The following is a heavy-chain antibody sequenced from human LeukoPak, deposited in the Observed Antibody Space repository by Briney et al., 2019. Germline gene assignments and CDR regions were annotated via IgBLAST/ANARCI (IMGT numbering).Heavy chain of an antibody. CDR2: INPSGGST. J-gene: IGHJ5*02. CDR3: ARDQPEDIVVVPAAQTTRGWFDP. CDR1: GYTFTSYY. Sequence: ASVKVSCKASGYTFTSYYMHWVRQAPGQGLEWMGIINPSGGSTSYAQKFQGRVTMTRDTSTSTVYMELSSLRSEDTAVYYCARDQPEDIVVVPAAQTTRGWFDPWGQGTLVTVSS. D-gene: IGHD2-2*01. V-gene: IGHV1-46*01.